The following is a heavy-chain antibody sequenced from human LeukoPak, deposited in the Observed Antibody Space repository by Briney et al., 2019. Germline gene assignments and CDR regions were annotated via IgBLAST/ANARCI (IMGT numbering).Heavy chain of an antibody. CDR2: IKGDGSHT. J-gene: IGHJ5*01. D-gene: IGHD1-26*01. CDR3: VRDWDHFDFDS. V-gene: IGHV3-74*01. Sequence: GGSLRLSCAASGFTFRDYWMPWIRQAPGKGLVWVSRIKGDGSHTIYADSVKGRFTISRDNAKNTLYLQMKSLRVEDTALYYCVRDWDHFDFDSWGQGTLVTVSS. CDR1: GFTFRDYW.